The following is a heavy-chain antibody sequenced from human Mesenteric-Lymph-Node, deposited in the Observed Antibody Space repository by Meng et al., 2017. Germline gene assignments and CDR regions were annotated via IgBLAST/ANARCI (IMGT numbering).Heavy chain of an antibody. CDR1: GGSISSYY. Sequence: SETLSLTCTVSGGSISSYYWGWIRQPPGKGLEWIGSIYYSGSTYYNPSLKSRVTISVDTSKNQFSLKLSSVTAADTAVYYCARVSPRSLIDYWGQGTLVTVSS. V-gene: IGHV4-39*07. CDR3: ARVSPRSLIDY. J-gene: IGHJ4*02. CDR2: IYYSGST.